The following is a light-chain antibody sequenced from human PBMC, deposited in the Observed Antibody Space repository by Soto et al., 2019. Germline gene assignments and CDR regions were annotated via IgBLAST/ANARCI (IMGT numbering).Light chain of an antibody. Sequence: IQLTQSPSSLSASVGDRVTITCRASQSISKWLAWFRQKAGKAPKLLIYEASKLATGVPSRISGSGSGTEFTLTISSLRPDDFATYYCQQYTNYPWTFGQGTKVDIK. CDR2: EAS. V-gene: IGKV1-5*03. CDR1: QSISKW. CDR3: QQYTNYPWT. J-gene: IGKJ1*01.